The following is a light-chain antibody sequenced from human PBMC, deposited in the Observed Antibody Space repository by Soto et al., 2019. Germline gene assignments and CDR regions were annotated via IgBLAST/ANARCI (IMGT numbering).Light chain of an antibody. J-gene: IGKJ4*01. CDR1: QSVSSNY. CDR2: GAS. Sequence: EIVMTQSPGTLSLSPGETATLSCRASQSVSSNYVAWFHQKPGQAPRLLIYGASSRATGVPDRFSGSGSETDFTLTISSLEPEDFAVYYCQQRSNWPLTFGGGTKVDIK. CDR3: QQRSNWPLT. V-gene: IGKV3D-20*02.